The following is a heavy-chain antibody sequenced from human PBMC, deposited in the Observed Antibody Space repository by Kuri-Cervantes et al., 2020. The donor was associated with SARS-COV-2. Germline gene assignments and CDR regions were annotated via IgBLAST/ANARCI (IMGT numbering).Heavy chain of an antibody. Sequence: ETLSLTCAASGFTFSSYAMSWVRQAPGKGLEWVSSISSSSSYIYYADSVKGRFTISRDNAKNSPYLQMNSLRVEDTAVYYCARDSSIVVGRKGYYGMDVWGQGTTVTVSS. CDR2: ISSSSSYI. D-gene: IGHD2-2*01. J-gene: IGHJ6*02. V-gene: IGHV3-21*01. CDR1: GFTFSSYA. CDR3: ARDSSIVVGRKGYYGMDV.